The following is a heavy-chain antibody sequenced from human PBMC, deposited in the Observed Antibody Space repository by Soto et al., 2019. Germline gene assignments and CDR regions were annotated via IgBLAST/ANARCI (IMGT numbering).Heavy chain of an antibody. Sequence: EVQLVESGGGLVQPGGSLRLSCAASGFTFSSYWMSWVRQAPGKGLEWVANIKQDGSEKYYVDSVKGRFTISRDNAKNSLYLQMKSLRAEGTAVYYCARDRFDLSAFDYWGQGTLVTVSS. V-gene: IGHV3-7*05. J-gene: IGHJ4*02. D-gene: IGHD3-9*01. CDR3: ARDRFDLSAFDY. CDR2: IKQDGSEK. CDR1: GFTFSSYW.